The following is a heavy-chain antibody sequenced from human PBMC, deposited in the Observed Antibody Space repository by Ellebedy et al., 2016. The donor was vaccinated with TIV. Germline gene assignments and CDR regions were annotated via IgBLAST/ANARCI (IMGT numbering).Heavy chain of an antibody. CDR1: GASIITSYKYY. CDR3: AESSVGFGFDF. Sequence: MPSETLSLTCTVSGASIITSYKYYWGWIRQPPGKGLEWIGGIYNSDSTNYSPSLKSRVTISTDTSKNQISLKLTSVTAADTAVYYCAESSVGFGFDFWGQGTLVTVSS. D-gene: IGHD3-10*01. V-gene: IGHV4-39*07. CDR2: IYNSDST. J-gene: IGHJ4*02.